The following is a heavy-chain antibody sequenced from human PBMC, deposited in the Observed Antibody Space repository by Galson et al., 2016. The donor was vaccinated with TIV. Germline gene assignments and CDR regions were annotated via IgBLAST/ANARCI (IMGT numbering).Heavy chain of an antibody. Sequence: ETLSLTCTVSGVSISSSTYYWGWIRQPPGRGLEWIGTIYYSGGTYYNPSLKSRVTISVDTSKNQFSLRLRSVTAADTAVYYCARHANYFDSSGFPPYWHFDPWGRGTLVTVSS. D-gene: IGHD3-22*01. CDR1: GVSISSSTYY. CDR2: IYYSGGT. J-gene: IGHJ2*01. CDR3: ARHANYFDSSGFPPYWHFDP. V-gene: IGHV4-39*01.